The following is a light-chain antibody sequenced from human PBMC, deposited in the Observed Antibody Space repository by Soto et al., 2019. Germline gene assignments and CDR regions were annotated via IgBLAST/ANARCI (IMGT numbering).Light chain of an antibody. J-gene: IGKJ1*01. CDR3: QQYNRYST. Sequence: DIQMTQSPSTLSASVGDRFTITFRASQSISSWLAWYQQRPGKAPKLLIHKASNLESGVPSRFSGSGSGTEFTLTISSLQPDDSATYYCQQYNRYSTFGQGTKVDIK. CDR2: KAS. V-gene: IGKV1-5*03. CDR1: QSISSW.